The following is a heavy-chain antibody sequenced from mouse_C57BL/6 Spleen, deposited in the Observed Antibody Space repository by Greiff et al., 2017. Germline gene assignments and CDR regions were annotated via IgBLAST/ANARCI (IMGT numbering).Heavy chain of an antibody. Sequence: EVKLMESGGGLVKPGGSLKLSCAASGFTFSDYGMHWVRQAPEKGLEWVAYISSGSSTIYYADTVKGRVTISRDNAKNTLFLQMTSLRSEDTAMYYCARQGGDYYAMDYWGQGTSVTVSS. CDR1: GFTFSDYG. J-gene: IGHJ4*01. CDR2: ISSGSSTI. V-gene: IGHV5-17*01. CDR3: ARQGGDYYAMDY.